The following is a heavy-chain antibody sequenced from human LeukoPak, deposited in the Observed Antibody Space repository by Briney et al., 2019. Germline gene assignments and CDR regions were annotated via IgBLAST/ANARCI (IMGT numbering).Heavy chain of an antibody. J-gene: IGHJ6*02. CDR3: ARGVSFQGYYYYYGMDV. CDR2: INHSGST. D-gene: IGHD3-16*01. V-gene: IGHV4-34*01. Sequence: SETLSLTCAVCGGSFSGYYWSWIRQPPGKGLEWIGEINHSGSTNYNPSLKSRVTISVDTSKNQFSLKLSSVTAADTAVYYCARGVSFQGYYYYYGMDVWGQGTTVTVSS. CDR1: GGSFSGYY.